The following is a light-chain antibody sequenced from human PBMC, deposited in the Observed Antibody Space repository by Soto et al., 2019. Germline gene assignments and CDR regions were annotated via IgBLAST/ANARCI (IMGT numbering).Light chain of an antibody. CDR1: SSDVGGYNY. CDR2: DVS. J-gene: IGLJ2*01. V-gene: IGLV2-14*01. Sequence: QSPLTQPASVSGSPGQSITISCTGTSSDVGGYNYVSWYQQHPGKAPKLMIYDVSNRPSGVSNRFSGSKSGNTASLTISGLQAEDEADYYCSSYTSSSTLFGGGTKLTVL. CDR3: SSYTSSSTL.